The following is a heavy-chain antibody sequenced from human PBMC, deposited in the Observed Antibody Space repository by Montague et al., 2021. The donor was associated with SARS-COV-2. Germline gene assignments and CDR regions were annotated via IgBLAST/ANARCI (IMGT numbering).Heavy chain of an antibody. CDR2: ISYDGSNK. CDR1: GFTFSSYA. CDR3: ARGRRVITFGGVIGYDAFDI. D-gene: IGHD3-16*02. V-gene: IGHV3-30-3*01. Sequence: SLRLSCAASGFTFSSYAMHWVRQAPGKGLEWVAVISYDGSNKYYADSVKGRFTISRDNSKNTLYLQMNSLRAEDTAVYYCARGRRVITFGGVIGYDAFDIWGQGTMVTVSS. J-gene: IGHJ3*02.